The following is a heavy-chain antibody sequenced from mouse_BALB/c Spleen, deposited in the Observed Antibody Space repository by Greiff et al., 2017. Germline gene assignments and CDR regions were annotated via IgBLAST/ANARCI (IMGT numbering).Heavy chain of an antibody. V-gene: IGHV1-7*01. J-gene: IGHJ4*01. CDR1: GYTFTSYW. Sequence: QVQLKQSGAELAKPGASVKMSCKASGYTFTSYWMHWVKQRPGQGLEWIGYINPSTGYTEYNQKFKDKATLTADKSSSTAYMQLSSLTSEDSAVYYCARRSGTRAMDYWGQGTSVTVSS. D-gene: IGHD4-1*01. CDR3: ARRSGTRAMDY. CDR2: INPSTGYT.